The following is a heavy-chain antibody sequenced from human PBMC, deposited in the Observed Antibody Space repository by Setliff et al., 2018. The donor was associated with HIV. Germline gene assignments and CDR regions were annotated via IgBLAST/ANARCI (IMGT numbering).Heavy chain of an antibody. V-gene: IGHV4-39*07. Sequence: PSETLSLTCTVSGGSISSSSYYWGWIRQPPGKGLEWIGSIYYSGSTYYNPSLKSRVTISVDTSKNQFSLKLSSVTAADTAVYYCARGVVTLRYYYYYYMDVWGKGTTVTVSS. J-gene: IGHJ6*03. CDR3: ARGVVTLRYYYYYYMDV. CDR1: GGSISSSSYY. D-gene: IGHD2-21*02. CDR2: IYYSGST.